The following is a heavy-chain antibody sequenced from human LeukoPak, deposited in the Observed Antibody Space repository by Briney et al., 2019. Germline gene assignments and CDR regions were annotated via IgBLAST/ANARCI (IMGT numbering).Heavy chain of an antibody. D-gene: IGHD3-16*01. V-gene: IGHV3-48*01. CDR3: ARGLGDFTY. CDR2: ISSSSSTI. Sequence: PGGSLRLSCAASGFTFSSYSMNWVRQAPGKGLEWVSYISSSSSTIYYADSVKGRFTISRDNAKNSLYLQMNSLRAEDTAVYYCARGLGDFTYWGQGTLVTVSS. CDR1: GFTFSSYS. J-gene: IGHJ4*02.